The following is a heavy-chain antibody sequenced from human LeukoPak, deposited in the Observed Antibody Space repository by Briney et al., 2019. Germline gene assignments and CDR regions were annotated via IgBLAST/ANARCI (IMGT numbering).Heavy chain of an antibody. J-gene: IGHJ4*02. D-gene: IGHD5-12*01. Sequence: GGSLRLSCAASGFTVSSNYMSWVRQAPGKGLEWVSVIYSSGSTNYADSVKGRFTISRDNSKNTLYLQMNSLRAEDTAVYYCARDLGGYELDYWGQGTLVTVSS. V-gene: IGHV3-53*01. CDR3: ARDLGGYELDY. CDR2: IYSSGST. CDR1: GFTVSSNY.